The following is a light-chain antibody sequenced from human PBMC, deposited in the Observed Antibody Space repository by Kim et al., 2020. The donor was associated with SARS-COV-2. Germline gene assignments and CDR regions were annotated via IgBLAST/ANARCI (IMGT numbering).Light chain of an antibody. CDR3: QQYNNWPYT. V-gene: IGKV3D-15*03. Sequence: EIVMTQSPATLSVSPGERATLSCRASQSVSSNLAWYQQKPGQAPRLLIYGASIRATGIPVRFSGSGSGTEFTLTISIPQSEDFAVYYCQQYNNWPYTFGQGTKLEI. J-gene: IGKJ2*01. CDR2: GAS. CDR1: QSVSSN.